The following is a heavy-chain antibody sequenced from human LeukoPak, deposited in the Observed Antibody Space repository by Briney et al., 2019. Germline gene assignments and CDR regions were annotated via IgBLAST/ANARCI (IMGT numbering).Heavy chain of an antibody. CDR2: IIPIFGTA. CDR1: GGTFSSYA. CDR3: ARGIVVVPAAPPYGMDV. D-gene: IGHD2-2*01. V-gene: IGHV1-69*13. Sequence: EASVKVSCKASGGTFSSYAISWVRQAPGQGLEWMGGIIPIFGTANYAQKFQGRVTITADESTSTAYMELSSLRSEDTAVYYCARGIVVVPAAPPYGMDVWGQGTTVTVSS. J-gene: IGHJ6*02.